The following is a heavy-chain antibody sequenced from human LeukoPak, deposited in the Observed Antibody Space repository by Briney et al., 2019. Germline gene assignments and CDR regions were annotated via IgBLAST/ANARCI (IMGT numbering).Heavy chain of an antibody. CDR3: AREGITYQLLSARWFDP. V-gene: IGHV1-46*01. CDR2: INPSGGST. CDR1: GYTFTSYY. Sequence: ASVKVSCKASGYTFTSYYMHWVRQAPGQGLEWMGIINPSGGSTSYAQKFQGRVTMTRDMSTSTVYMELSSLRSEDTAVYYCAREGITYQLLSARWFDPWGQGTLVTVSS. J-gene: IGHJ5*02. D-gene: IGHD2-2*01.